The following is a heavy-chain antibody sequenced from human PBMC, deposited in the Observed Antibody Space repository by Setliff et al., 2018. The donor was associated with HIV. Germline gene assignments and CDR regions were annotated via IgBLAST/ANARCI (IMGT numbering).Heavy chain of an antibody. V-gene: IGHV4-39*02. CDR1: GGSISSSGPGYY. J-gene: IGHJ3*01. CDR2: VYYSGST. CDR3: ARDDSIVLVPAIMRGDGFDF. Sequence: SATLSLTCTVSGGSISSSGPGYYWGWVRQAPGGGLEWIGSVYYSGSTYYNPSLKSRVTISLDTSKNQLSLRLTSMTAADTAVYYCARDDSIVLVPAIMRGDGFDFWGQGRMVTVSS. D-gene: IGHD2-2*01.